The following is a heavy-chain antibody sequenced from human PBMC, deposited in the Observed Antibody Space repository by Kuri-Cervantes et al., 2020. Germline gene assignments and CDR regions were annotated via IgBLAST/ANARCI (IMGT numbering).Heavy chain of an antibody. CDR3: ARGGAGRWELLRHAFDI. V-gene: IGHV1-18*01. Sequence: ASVKVSCKASGYTFTSYGISWVRQAPGQGLEWMGWISAYNGNTNYAQKFQGRVTITADESTSTAYMELSSLRSEDTAVYYCARGGAGRWELLRHAFDIWGQGTMVTVSS. CDR1: GYTFTSYG. J-gene: IGHJ3*02. CDR2: ISAYNGNT. D-gene: IGHD1-26*01.